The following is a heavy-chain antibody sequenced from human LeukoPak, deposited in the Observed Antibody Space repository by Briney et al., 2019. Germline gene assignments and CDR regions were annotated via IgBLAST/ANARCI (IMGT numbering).Heavy chain of an antibody. V-gene: IGHV1-69-2*01. CDR2: VDPEDGET. Sequence: ASVKVSCKASGYTFTDYYMHWVQQAPGKGLEWMGRVDPEDGETIYAEKFQGRVTITADTSTDTAYMELSSLRSEDTAVYYCARNTIVQATDYYMDVWGKGTTVTVSS. CDR3: ARNTIVQATDYYMDV. CDR1: GYTFTDYY. D-gene: IGHD3-3*01. J-gene: IGHJ6*03.